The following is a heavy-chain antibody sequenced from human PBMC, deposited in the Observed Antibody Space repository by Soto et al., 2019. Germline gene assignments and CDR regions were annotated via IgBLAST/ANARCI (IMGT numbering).Heavy chain of an antibody. J-gene: IGHJ3*02. CDR1: GFTFSSYA. D-gene: IGHD2-2*01. V-gene: IGHV3-23*01. Sequence: EVQLLESGGGLVQPGGSLRLSCAASGFTFSSYAMSWVRQAPGKGLEWVSAISGSGGSTYYADSVKGRFTISRDNSKNTLYLQMNSLRAEDTAVYYCAKVGPDSGYCSSTSCLDAFDIWGQGTMVTVSS. CDR2: ISGSGGST. CDR3: AKVGPDSGYCSSTSCLDAFDI.